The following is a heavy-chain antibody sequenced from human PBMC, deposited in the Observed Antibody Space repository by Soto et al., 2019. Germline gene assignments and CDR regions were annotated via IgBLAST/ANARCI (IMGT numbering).Heavy chain of an antibody. CDR1: GFTFSTYA. CDR2: ISYDSTNK. J-gene: IGHJ4*02. CDR3: AKTDPGGRCSGICYPDY. V-gene: IGHV3-30*18. D-gene: IGHD2-15*01. Sequence: QVHLVESGGGVVQPGPSLRLSCAASGFTFSTYAMHWLRQAPGKGLEWVAIISYDSTNKFYGDSVKGRFTISRDNSKNXXYLQMTSLRPEDTAVYYCAKTDPGGRCSGICYPDYWGQGTLVTVSS.